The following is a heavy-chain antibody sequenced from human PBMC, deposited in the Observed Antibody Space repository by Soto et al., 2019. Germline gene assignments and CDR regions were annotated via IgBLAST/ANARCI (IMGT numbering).Heavy chain of an antibody. V-gene: IGHV1-18*01. Sequence: QVQLVQSGAEVKKPGASVKVSCKASGYIFTNFGISWVRQAPGQGLEWMGWISTSNDDINYAPKLQGRLTMTTDTSTGTAYMELWSLRSDDTAVYYCARDLSTASYYNYWGQGTLVTVSS. D-gene: IGHD1-26*01. CDR2: ISTSNDDI. J-gene: IGHJ4*02. CDR1: GYIFTNFG. CDR3: ARDLSTASYYNY.